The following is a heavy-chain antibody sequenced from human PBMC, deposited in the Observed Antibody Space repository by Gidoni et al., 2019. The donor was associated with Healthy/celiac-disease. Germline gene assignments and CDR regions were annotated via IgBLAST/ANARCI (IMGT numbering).Heavy chain of an antibody. Sequence: QVQLQESGPGLVKPSETLSLTCTVSGGSISNYYWSWIRQPPGKGLEWFGYIYYSGRTNYNPSLKSRVTISVDTSKNQFSLKLSSVTAADTAVYYCARQLWGTTYYFDYWGQGTLVTVSS. CDR3: ARQLWGTTYYFDY. V-gene: IGHV4-59*08. D-gene: IGHD3-16*01. J-gene: IGHJ4*02. CDR1: GGSISNYY. CDR2: IYYSGRT.